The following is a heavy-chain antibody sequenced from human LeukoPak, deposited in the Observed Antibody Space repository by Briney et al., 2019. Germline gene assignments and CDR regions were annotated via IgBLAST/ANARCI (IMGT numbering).Heavy chain of an antibody. CDR3: ARGLGFWSGYYNAFDI. V-gene: IGHV3-74*01. Sequence: PGGSLRLSCAPSGLTFSSYWMHWVRQAPGEGLVWVSRINSDGSSTTYADSVKGRFTISRDNAKNTLYLQMNSLRAEDTAVYYCARGLGFWSGYYNAFDIWGQGTMVTVSS. CDR1: GLTFSSYW. CDR2: INSDGSST. D-gene: IGHD3-3*01. J-gene: IGHJ3*02.